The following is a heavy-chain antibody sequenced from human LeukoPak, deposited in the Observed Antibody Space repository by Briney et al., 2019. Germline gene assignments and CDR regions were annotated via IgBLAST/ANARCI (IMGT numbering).Heavy chain of an antibody. CDR1: VGSISSSSYY. D-gene: IGHD6-6*01. V-gene: IGHV4-39*01. CDR2: IYYSGTT. CDR3: ASIAARLGWVDY. J-gene: IGHJ4*02. Sequence: SETLSLTCTVSVGSISSSSYYCGWIRQPPGNGLEWHGCIYYSGTTYYNPSLKSRVTISVDTSKNQFSLKLSSVTAADTAVYYCASIAARLGWVDYWGQGTLVTVSS.